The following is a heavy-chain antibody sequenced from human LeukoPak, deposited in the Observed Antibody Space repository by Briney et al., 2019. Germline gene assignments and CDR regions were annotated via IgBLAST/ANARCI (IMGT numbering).Heavy chain of an antibody. V-gene: IGHV3-23*01. Sequence: GGSLRLSCAASGFTFSSYAMSWVRQAPGKGLEWVSAISGSGGSTYYADSVKGRFTISRDNSKSTLYLQMNSLRAVDTAVYYCAKDFPVGYDSDAFDIWGQGTMVTVSS. D-gene: IGHD5-12*01. CDR3: AKDFPVGYDSDAFDI. CDR1: GFTFSSYA. J-gene: IGHJ3*02. CDR2: ISGSGGST.